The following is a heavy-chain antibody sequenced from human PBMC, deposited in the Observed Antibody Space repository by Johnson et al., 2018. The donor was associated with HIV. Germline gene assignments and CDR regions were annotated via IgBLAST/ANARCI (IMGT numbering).Heavy chain of an antibody. CDR2: ISYDGSNK. D-gene: IGHD3-10*01. CDR1: GFIFSRYA. Sequence: QMLLVESGGGVVQPGRSLRLSCAASGFIFSRYAMHWVRQAPGKGLEWVAVISYDGSNKYYADSVKGRFTISRDNSKNTLYLQMNSLRAEDTAVYYCASTGSGSDDAFDIWGQGTMVTVSS. V-gene: IGHV3-30-3*01. CDR3: ASTGSGSDDAFDI. J-gene: IGHJ3*02.